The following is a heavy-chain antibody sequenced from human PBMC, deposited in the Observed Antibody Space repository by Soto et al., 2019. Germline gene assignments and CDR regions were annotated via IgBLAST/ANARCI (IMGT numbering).Heavy chain of an antibody. CDR3: ARAPAHPPGSGYYSDY. J-gene: IGHJ4*02. D-gene: IGHD3-22*01. Sequence: GWSLRLSCAASGFTFSSYSMNWVRQAPGKGLEWVSSISSSSSYIYYADSVKGRFTISRDNAKNSLYLQMNSLRAEDTAVYYCARAPAHPPGSGYYSDYWGQGTLVTVSS. CDR1: GFTFSSYS. CDR2: ISSSSSYI. V-gene: IGHV3-21*01.